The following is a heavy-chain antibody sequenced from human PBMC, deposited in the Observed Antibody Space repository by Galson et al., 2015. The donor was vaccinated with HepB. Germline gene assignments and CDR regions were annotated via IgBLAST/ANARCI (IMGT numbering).Heavy chain of an antibody. CDR2: INTNTGNP. Sequence: SVKVSCKASGCTFTSYAMNWVRQAPGQGLEWMGWINTNTGNPTYAQGFTGRFVFSLDTSVSTAYLQISSLKAEDTAVYYCARMVRGVNVVGNWFDPWGQGTLVTVSS. V-gene: IGHV7-4-1*02. CDR3: ARMVRGVNVVGNWFDP. D-gene: IGHD3-10*01. CDR1: GCTFTSYA. J-gene: IGHJ5*02.